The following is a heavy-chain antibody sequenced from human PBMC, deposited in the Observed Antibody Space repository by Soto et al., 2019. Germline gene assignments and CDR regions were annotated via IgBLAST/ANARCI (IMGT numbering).Heavy chain of an antibody. CDR1: GGSISSYY. D-gene: IGHD3-10*01. CDR2: IYYSGST. V-gene: IGHV4-59*01. Sequence: SETLSLTCTVSGGSISSYYWSWIRQPPGKGLEWIGYIYYSGSTNYNPSLKSRVTISVDTSKNQFSLKLSSVTAADTAVYYRARDYGSGSFHYWGQGTLVTVSS. CDR3: ARDYGSGSFHY. J-gene: IGHJ4*02.